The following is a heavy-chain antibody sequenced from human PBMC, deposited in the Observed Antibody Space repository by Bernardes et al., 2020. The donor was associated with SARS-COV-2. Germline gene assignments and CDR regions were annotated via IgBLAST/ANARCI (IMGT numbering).Heavy chain of an antibody. CDR2: ISYSGST. D-gene: IGHD2-2*01. V-gene: IGHV4-59*12. J-gene: IGHJ6*02. CDR1: GGSISSYY. CDR3: SRARYDIVVVPAAPTRYYYYYGMDV. Sequence: SETLSLTCTVSGGSISSYYWNWIRQPPGKGLEWIGYISYSGSTNYHPSLKSRVTISVDTSKNQFSLKLSSVTAADTAVYYCSRARYDIVVVPAAPTRYYYYYGMDVWGQGTTVTVSS.